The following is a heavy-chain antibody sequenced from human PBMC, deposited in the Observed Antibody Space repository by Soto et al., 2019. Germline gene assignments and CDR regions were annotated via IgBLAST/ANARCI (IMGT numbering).Heavy chain of an antibody. J-gene: IGHJ3*02. CDR2: IIPIFGTA. D-gene: IGHD3-22*01. CDR1: GGTFSSYA. V-gene: IGHV1-69*01. CDR3: ARDRGTTYYYDSSGYYWGGAFDI. Sequence: QVQLVQSGAEVKKPGSSVKVSCKASGGTFSSYAISWVRQAPGQGLEWMGGIIPIFGTANYAQKFQGRVTITADESTSTAYMELSSLRSEDRAVYYCARDRGTTYYYDSSGYYWGGAFDIWGQGTMVTVSS.